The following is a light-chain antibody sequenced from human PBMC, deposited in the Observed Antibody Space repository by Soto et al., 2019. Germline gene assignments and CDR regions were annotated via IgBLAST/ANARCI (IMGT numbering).Light chain of an antibody. V-gene: IGKV3-20*01. CDR2: DAS. J-gene: IGKJ4*01. CDR1: QSVNNAY. CDR3: QQYTTSVLT. Sequence: EIVLTQSPGTLSLSPGERATLSCRASQSVNNAYLAWYQQKPAQAPRLLIYDASKRATGVPDRFSGSGSGTDFTLTISRLEPEDFAVYYWQQYTTSVLTFGGGTKVEIK.